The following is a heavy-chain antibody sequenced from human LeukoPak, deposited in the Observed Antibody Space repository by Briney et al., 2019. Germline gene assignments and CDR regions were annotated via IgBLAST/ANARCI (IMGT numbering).Heavy chain of an antibody. V-gene: IGHV4-30-4*08. CDR2: VYYSGST. D-gene: IGHD2-2*01. CDR1: GGSISSGDYY. J-gene: IGHJ5*02. Sequence: ASETLSLTCTVSGGSISSGDYYWSWIRQPPGKGLEWIGYVYYSGSTYYNPSLKSRVTISVDTSKNQFSLKLSSVTAADTAVYYCAREDIYCSSTSCPGNWFDPWGQGTLVTVSS. CDR3: AREDIYCSSTSCPGNWFDP.